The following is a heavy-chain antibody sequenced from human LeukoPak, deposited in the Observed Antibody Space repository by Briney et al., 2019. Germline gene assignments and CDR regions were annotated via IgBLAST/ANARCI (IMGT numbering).Heavy chain of an antibody. CDR1: GGSISSYY. D-gene: IGHD5-24*01. CDR3: ARRVDGHNVNWFDP. J-gene: IGHJ5*02. V-gene: IGHV4-59*08. CDR2: IYYSGST. Sequence: SETLSLTCTVSGGSISSYYWSWIRQPPGKGLEWIGYIYYSGSTNYNPSLKSRVTISVDTSKNQFSLKLSSVTAADTAVYYCARRVDGHNVNWFDPWGQGTLVTVSS.